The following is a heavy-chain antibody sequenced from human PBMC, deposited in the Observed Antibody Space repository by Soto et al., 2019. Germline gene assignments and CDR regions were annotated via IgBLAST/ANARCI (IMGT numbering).Heavy chain of an antibody. CDR3: ATKIVAATSDY. J-gene: IGHJ4*02. CDR2: ISYDGSNK. Sequence: HVQLVESGGAVVQPGRSLRLSCAASGFTFSSYDMHWVRQAPGKGLEWVAVISYDGSNKYYADSVKGRFTISRDNSKNTLYLQMNSLRTEDTAVYYCATKIVAATSDYWGQGILVTVSS. V-gene: IGHV3-30*03. D-gene: IGHD2-15*01. CDR1: GFTFSSYD.